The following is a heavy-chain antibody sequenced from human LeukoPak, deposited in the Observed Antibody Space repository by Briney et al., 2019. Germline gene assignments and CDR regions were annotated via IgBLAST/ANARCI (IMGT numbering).Heavy chain of an antibody. CDR1: GGSISSSSYY. CDR2: IYYSGST. J-gene: IGHJ3*02. V-gene: IGHV4-39*01. D-gene: IGHD4-17*01. CDR3: ARSRDDYGDYAEAFDI. Sequence: SETLSLTCTVSGGSISSSSYYWGWIRQPQGKGLEWIGSIYYSGSTYYNPSLKSRVTISVDTSKNQFSLKLSSVTAANTAVYYCARSRDDYGDYAEAFDIWGQGTMVTVSS.